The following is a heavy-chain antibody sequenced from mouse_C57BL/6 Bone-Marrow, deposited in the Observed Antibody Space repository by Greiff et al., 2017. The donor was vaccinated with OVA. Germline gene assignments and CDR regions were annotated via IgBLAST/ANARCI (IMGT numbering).Heavy chain of an antibody. J-gene: IGHJ3*01. CDR3: ARRLGPWCAY. D-gene: IGHD4-1*01. CDR1: GFTFSSYG. CDR2: ISSGGSYT. Sequence: EVKLVESGGDLVKPGGSLKLSCAASGFTFSSYGMSWVRQTPDKRLEWVATISSGGSYTNYPDSVKGRFTISTDNAKNTRYLQMSSLKSEDTAMYYCARRLGPWCAYGGQGTVVTVTA. V-gene: IGHV5-6*01.